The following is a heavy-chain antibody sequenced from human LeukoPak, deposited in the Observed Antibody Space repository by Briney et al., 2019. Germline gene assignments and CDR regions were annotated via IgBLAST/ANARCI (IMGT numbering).Heavy chain of an antibody. CDR1: GYTFTSYD. V-gene: IGHV1-8*01. D-gene: IGHD3-10*01. Sequence: GASVKLSCKASGYTFTSYDINLVRQATGQGLELMGWMNPNSGNTGYAQKFQGRVTMTRNTSISPAYLELSSLRSEDTAVYYRARVGDGGGNYHWYYYYMDVWGKGTTVTVSS. J-gene: IGHJ6*03. CDR2: MNPNSGNT. CDR3: ARVGDGGGNYHWYYYYMDV.